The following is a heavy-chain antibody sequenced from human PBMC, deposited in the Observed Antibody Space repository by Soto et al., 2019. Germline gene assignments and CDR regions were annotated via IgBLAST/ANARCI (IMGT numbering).Heavy chain of an antibody. Sequence: SDTLTLTCSVSGGSIRSGGYSWIWIRQPAGKGLEWIGYIYHSGSTYYNPSLKSRVTISVDRSKNQFSLKLSSVTAADTAVYYCARGRGVHDFYYYYGMDVWGQGNTVTVSS. CDR2: IYHSGST. V-gene: IGHV4-30-2*01. CDR3: ARGRGVHDFYYYYGMDV. CDR1: GGSIRSGGYS. D-gene: IGHD3-10*01. J-gene: IGHJ6*02.